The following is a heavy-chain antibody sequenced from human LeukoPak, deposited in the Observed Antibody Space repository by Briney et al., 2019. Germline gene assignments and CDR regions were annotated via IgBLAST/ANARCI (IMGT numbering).Heavy chain of an antibody. V-gene: IGHV3-66*01. CDR3: ARGGIAAATKVDY. CDR2: IYSGGST. D-gene: IGHD6-13*01. CDR1: GFTVSSNY. J-gene: IGHJ4*02. Sequence: GGSLRLSCAASGFTVSSNYMSWVSQAPGKGLEWVSVIYSGGSTYYADSVKGRFTISRDNSKNTLYLQMDSLRAEDTAVYYCARGGIAAATKVDYWGQGTLVTVSS.